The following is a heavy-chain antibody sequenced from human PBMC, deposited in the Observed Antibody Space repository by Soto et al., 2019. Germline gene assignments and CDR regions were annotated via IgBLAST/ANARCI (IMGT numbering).Heavy chain of an antibody. CDR3: ARDLPPVDY. CDR1: GYTFSSYF. CDR2: ISAYNGNT. V-gene: IGHV1-18*01. J-gene: IGHJ4*02. Sequence: QVQLVQSGAEVKKPGASVKVSCKASGYTFSSYFISWVRQAPGQGLEWMGWISAYNGNTNYAQNLQGRVTMTTDTATSTAYMALRSLGADDTAVYYCARDLPPVDYWGQGTLVTVSS.